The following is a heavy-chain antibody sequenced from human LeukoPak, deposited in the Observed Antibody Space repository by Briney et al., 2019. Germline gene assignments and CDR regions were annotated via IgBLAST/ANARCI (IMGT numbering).Heavy chain of an antibody. J-gene: IGHJ4*02. CDR1: GYTFTSYG. CDR3: AREVWFGELSERTLDY. CDR2: ISAYNGNT. Sequence: ASVKLSCKASGYTFTSYGISWVRQAPGQGLEWMGWISAYNGNTNYAQKLQGRVTITTDTSTSTAYMELRSLRSDDTAVYYCAREVWFGELSERTLDYWGQGTLVTVSS. V-gene: IGHV1-18*01. D-gene: IGHD3-10*01.